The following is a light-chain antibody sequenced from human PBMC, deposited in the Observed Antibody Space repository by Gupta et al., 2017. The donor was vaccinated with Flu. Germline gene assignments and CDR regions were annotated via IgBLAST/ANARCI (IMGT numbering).Light chain of an antibody. CDR3: SSYTSSNHLG. Sequence: QSALTKPASVSGSPAQSITISCSGTISDVGGDNYVSWYQHHPDKAPNLLIYEVINRPSGVSSRFSGSKSGNTASLTISGLQAEDEADYYCSSYTSSNHLGFGGGTKLTVL. J-gene: IGLJ3*02. V-gene: IGLV2-14*01. CDR1: ISDVGGDNY. CDR2: EVI.